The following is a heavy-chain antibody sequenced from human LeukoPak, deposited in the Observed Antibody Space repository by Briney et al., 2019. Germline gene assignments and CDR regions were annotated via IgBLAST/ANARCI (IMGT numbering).Heavy chain of an antibody. D-gene: IGHD3-3*01. CDR1: GFTFSSYW. J-gene: IGHJ5*02. CDR3: ARDLPSIFDWFDP. V-gene: IGHV3-7*01. CDR2: IKQDGSEK. Sequence: PGGSLRLSCAASGFTFSSYWMSWVRQAPGKGLEWVANIKQDGSEKYYVDSVKGRFTISRDNAKNSLYLQMNSLRAEDTAVYYCARDLPSIFDWFDPWGQGTLVTVSS.